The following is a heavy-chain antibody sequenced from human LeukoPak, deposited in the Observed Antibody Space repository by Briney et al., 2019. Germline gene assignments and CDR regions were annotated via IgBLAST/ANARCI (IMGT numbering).Heavy chain of an antibody. D-gene: IGHD3-3*01. CDR1: GFTFTNFA. CDR2: ISFDGNDE. V-gene: IGHV3-30*04. Sequence: GGSLRLSCTASGFTFTNFAMHWVRQAPGKGLEWVAFISFDGNDEEYAESVKGRFTISRDNSKNTLYLQMNSLRAEDTAVYYCAKVPTTIFVNYYFDYWGQGTLVTVSS. J-gene: IGHJ4*02. CDR3: AKVPTTIFVNYYFDY.